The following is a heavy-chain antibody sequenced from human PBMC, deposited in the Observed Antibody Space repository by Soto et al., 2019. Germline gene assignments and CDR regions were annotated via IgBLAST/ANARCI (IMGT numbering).Heavy chain of an antibody. CDR3: ARDSLYYDFWSGYPDYGMDV. D-gene: IGHD3-3*01. V-gene: IGHV4-59*12. J-gene: IGHJ6*02. Sequence: SETLSLTCTVSGGSISSYYWSWIRRPPGKGLEWIGYIYYSGSTNYNPSLKSRVTISVDTSKNQFSLKLSSVTAADTAVYYCARDSLYYDFWSGYPDYGMDVWGQGTTVTVSS. CDR1: GGSISSYY. CDR2: IYYSGST.